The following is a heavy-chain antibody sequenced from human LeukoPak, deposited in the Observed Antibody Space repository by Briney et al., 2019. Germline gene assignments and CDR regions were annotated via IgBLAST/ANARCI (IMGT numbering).Heavy chain of an antibody. Sequence: SETLSLTCTVSGGSVSSDDHYWTWIRQPPGKGLEWIGFIYYSGSTSYNPSLKSRVTISVDTSKNQFSLKLRFVTATDTAIYYCARLHGSGGSYYYGLDVWGQGTTVSVSS. J-gene: IGHJ6*02. D-gene: IGHD3-16*01. CDR1: GGSVSSDDHY. V-gene: IGHV4-61*08. CDR3: ARLHGSGGSYYYGLDV. CDR2: IYYSGST.